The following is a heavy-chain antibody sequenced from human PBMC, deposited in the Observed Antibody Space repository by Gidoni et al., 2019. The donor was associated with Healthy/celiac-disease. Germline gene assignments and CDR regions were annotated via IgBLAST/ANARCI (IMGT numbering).Heavy chain of an antibody. J-gene: IGHJ6*02. CDR2: ISGSGGST. D-gene: IGHD2-15*01. V-gene: IGHV3-23*01. Sequence: EVQLLESGGGLVQPGGSLRLSCAASGFTFSSYAMSWVRQAPGKGMEWGSAISGSGGSTYYADSVKGRFTISRDNSKNTLYLQMNSLRAEDTAVYYCAKDVRYCSGGSCYYYYGMDVWGQGTTVTVSS. CDR3: AKDVRYCSGGSCYYYYGMDV. CDR1: GFTFSSYA.